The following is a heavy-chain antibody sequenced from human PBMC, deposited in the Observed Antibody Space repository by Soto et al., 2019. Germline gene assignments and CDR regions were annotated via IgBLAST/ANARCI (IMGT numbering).Heavy chain of an antibody. CDR2: ISGSGGST. V-gene: IGHV3-23*01. Sequence: GESLKISCAASGFTFSSYAMSWVRQAPGKGLEWVSAISGSGGSTYYADSVKGRFTISRDNSKNTLYLQMNSLRAEDTAVYYCAKDRLLWFGEFTPYNWFDPWGQGTLVTVSS. CDR3: AKDRLLWFGEFTPYNWFDP. J-gene: IGHJ5*02. D-gene: IGHD3-10*01. CDR1: GFTFSSYA.